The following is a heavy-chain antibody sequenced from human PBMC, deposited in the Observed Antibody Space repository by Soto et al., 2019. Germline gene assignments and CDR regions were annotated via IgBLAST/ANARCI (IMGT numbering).Heavy chain of an antibody. Sequence: PSETLSLTCDVHGDSLSGYAWSWIRQPPGKGLEWIGEITFRGVTNYHPSLKSRLSMSVDTSKNRISLNVSSVTAAATALYFCGMKLEASIRHGEWFSYKWFDPWGPGTLVAVSS. CDR3: GMKLEASIRHGEWFSYKWFDP. D-gene: IGHD3-9*01. CDR2: ITFRGVT. J-gene: IGHJ5*02. V-gene: IGHV4-34*01. CDR1: GDSLSGYA.